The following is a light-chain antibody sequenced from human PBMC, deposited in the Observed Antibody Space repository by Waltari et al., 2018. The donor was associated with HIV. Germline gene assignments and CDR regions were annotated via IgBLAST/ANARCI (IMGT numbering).Light chain of an antibody. CDR3: LQYYSFPLT. CDR1: QDIANY. J-gene: IGKJ4*01. Sequence: AIRMTQSPSSFSAPTGDRVPITCRASQDIANYLAWYQQKSGKAPNLLIYDASTLRSGVPSRFSGSGSGTDFTLTISSLQSEDFATYYCLQYYSFPLTFGGGTKVEFK. CDR2: DAS. V-gene: IGKV1-8*01.